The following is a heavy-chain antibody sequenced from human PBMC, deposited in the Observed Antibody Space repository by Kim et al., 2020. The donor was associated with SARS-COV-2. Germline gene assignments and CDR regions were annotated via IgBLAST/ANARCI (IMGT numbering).Heavy chain of an antibody. CDR3: ARQTAAPGYLWNIKQHYFDP. D-gene: IGHD6-13*01. V-gene: IGHV4-39*07. Sequence: SETLSLTCTVSGGSIGTATSYWGWIRQPPGKGLEWIATVYYSGTTYYNPSLKSRVTISLDMSREQVSLRLSSVTAADTAVYYCARQTAAPGYLWNIKQHYFDPWGQGTLVTVSS. CDR2: VYYSGTT. CDR1: GGSIGTATSY. J-gene: IGHJ5*02.